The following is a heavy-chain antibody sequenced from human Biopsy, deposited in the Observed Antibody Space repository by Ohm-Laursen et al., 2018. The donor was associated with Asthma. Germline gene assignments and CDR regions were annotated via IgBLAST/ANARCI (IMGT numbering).Heavy chain of an antibody. V-gene: IGHV3-23*01. CDR2: ISASGVRT. CDR3: AKITADRPKANNCFDP. CDR1: GFAFNNSS. Sequence: SLRLSCAATGFAFNNSSMNWGRQAPGKGLEWVSPISASGVRTFYADSVKGRFTVSRDSSRNTLYLQLSTLRVEDPAVYFCAKITADRPKANNCFDPWGQGTLVTVSS. D-gene: IGHD3-10*01. J-gene: IGHJ5*02.